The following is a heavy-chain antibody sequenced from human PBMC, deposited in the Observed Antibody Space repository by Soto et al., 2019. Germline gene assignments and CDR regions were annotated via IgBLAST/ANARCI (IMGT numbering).Heavy chain of an antibody. V-gene: IGHV1-18*01. J-gene: IGHJ6*02. D-gene: IGHD2-2*02. Sequence: ASVKVSCKASGYTFTSYGISWVRQAPGQGLEWMGWISAYNGNTNYAQKLQGRVTMTTDTSTSTAYMELRSLRSDDTAVYYCARDPKIEDIVVVPAAIRGYYYYGMDVWGQGTTVTVS. CDR1: GYTFTSYG. CDR2: ISAYNGNT. CDR3: ARDPKIEDIVVVPAAIRGYYYYGMDV.